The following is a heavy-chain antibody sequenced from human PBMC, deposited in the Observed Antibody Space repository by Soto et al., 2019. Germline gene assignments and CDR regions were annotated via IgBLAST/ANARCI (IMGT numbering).Heavy chain of an antibody. Sequence: PSETLSLTCAVSGGSISSSNWWSWVRQPPGKGLEWIGSIYHTGSAYYNPSLKSRVTISVDTSKNQFSLKLTSVTAADAAVYYCARDFFDSSDYTTNWFDPWGQGTLVTVSS. J-gene: IGHJ5*02. D-gene: IGHD3-22*01. CDR2: IYHTGSA. CDR3: ARDFFDSSDYTTNWFDP. V-gene: IGHV4-4*02. CDR1: GGSISSSNW.